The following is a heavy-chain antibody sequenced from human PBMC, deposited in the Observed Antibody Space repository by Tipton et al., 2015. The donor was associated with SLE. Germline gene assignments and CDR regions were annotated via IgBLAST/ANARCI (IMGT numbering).Heavy chain of an antibody. J-gene: IGHJ4*02. CDR2: IKQDGSDK. Sequence: SLRLSCAASGFTFTSYRMSWVRQAPGKGLEWVANIKQDGSDKYYVDSVKGRFTISRDDAKNSLYLQMNSLRAEDTAVYYCARDLRGIGTTGFDCWGQGTLVSVSS. V-gene: IGHV3-7*01. CDR3: ARDLRGIGTTGFDC. D-gene: IGHD1-1*01. CDR1: GFTFTSYR.